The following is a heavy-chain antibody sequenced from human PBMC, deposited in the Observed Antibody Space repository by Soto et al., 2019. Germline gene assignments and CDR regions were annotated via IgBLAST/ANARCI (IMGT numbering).Heavy chain of an antibody. V-gene: IGHV4-39*01. CDR3: ARQRTGYGSSWLDY. D-gene: IGHD6-13*01. J-gene: IGHJ4*02. CDR2: SYFTGNT. CDR1: GGSISSGTYS. Sequence: QLQLQESGPGLVKPSETLSLTCTVSGGSISSGTYSWGWIRQPPGKGLEWIGNSYFTGNTHYNPSPNCRVPMXAXTXXSQFSLRLSSVTAAGTAVYYCARQRTGYGSSWLDYWGQGTLVTVSS.